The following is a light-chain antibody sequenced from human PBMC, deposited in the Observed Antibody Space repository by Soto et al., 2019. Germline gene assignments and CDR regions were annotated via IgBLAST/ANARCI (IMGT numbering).Light chain of an antibody. CDR3: QQLNSYPLT. Sequence: DIQLTQSPSFLSASVGDRVTITCRASQGISSFLAWYQQKPGKAPKLLIYEASTLQSGVPSRFSGSGSVTEFTLTISSLQPEDFATYYCQQLNSYPLTFGGGTKVEIK. CDR1: QGISSF. CDR2: EAS. J-gene: IGKJ4*01. V-gene: IGKV1-9*01.